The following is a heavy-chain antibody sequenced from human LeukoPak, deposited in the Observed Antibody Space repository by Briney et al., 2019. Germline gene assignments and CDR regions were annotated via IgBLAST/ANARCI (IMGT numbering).Heavy chain of an antibody. CDR2: ISYDGSNK. CDR1: GFTFSSYG. CDR3: ARVKIPYSSSWYELDY. D-gene: IGHD6-13*01. V-gene: IGHV3-30*19. Sequence: GGSLRLSCAASGFTFSSYGMHWVRQAPGKGLEWVAVISYDGSNKYYADSVKGRFTISRDNSKNTLYLQMNSLRAEDTAVYYCARVKIPYSSSWYELDYWGQGTLVTVSS. J-gene: IGHJ4*02.